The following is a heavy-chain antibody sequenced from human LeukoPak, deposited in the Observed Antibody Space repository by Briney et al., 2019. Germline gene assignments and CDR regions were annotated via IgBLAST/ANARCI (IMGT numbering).Heavy chain of an antibody. CDR3: AKSLTKITPATFDQ. CDR1: GFTFSSFA. D-gene: IGHD2-2*01. Sequence: GGSLRLSCAASGFTFSSFAMSWVRQAPGKGLEWVAAVNGGAGSTYYADSVRGRSTISRDNSQNTLSLHMTSLRAEDTAIYYCAKSLTKITPATFDQWGQGTLVTVSS. J-gene: IGHJ4*02. V-gene: IGHV3-23*01. CDR2: VNGGAGST.